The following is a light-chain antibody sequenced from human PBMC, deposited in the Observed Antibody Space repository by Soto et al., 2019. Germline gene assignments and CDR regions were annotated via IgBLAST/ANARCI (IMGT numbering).Light chain of an antibody. CDR2: EGN. CDR1: SSDVGSYNL. J-gene: IGLJ2*01. V-gene: IGLV2-23*03. CDR3: WSYAGRRTFEV. Sequence: QSAVTQPAYVSGSPGQSITISCTGSSSDVGSYNLVSWYQQYPGKAPKLMIFEGNKRPSGVSNRFSASKSGNTASLTISGLQAEDEADYYCWSYAGRRTFEVFGGGTKLTVL.